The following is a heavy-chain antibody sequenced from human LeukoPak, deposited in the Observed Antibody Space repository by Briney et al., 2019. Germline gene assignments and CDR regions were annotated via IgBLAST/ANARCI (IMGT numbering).Heavy chain of an antibody. D-gene: IGHD1-26*01. CDR2: INPSGGST. CDR3: ARGLVVATSELDY. V-gene: IGHV1-46*01. Sequence: ASVKVSCKASGYTFTSNYMHWVRQAPGQGLEWMGIINPSGGSTSYPQKFQDRVTMARDTSTSTVYMELSSLRSEDTAVYYCARGLVVATSELDYWGQGTLVTVSS. J-gene: IGHJ4*02. CDR1: GYTFTSNY.